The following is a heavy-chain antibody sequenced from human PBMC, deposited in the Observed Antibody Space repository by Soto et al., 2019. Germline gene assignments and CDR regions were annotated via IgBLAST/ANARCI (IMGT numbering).Heavy chain of an antibody. V-gene: IGHV3-30-3*01. CDR2: ISYDGSNK. CDR1: GVTFSSYA. D-gene: IGHD1-26*01. J-gene: IGHJ4*02. CDR3: ARSYSGSDYGY. Sequence: GSLRLSCAASGVTFSSYAMHWVRQAPGKGLEWVAVISYDGSNKYYADSVKGRFTISRDNSKNTLYLQMNSLRAEDTAVYYCARSYSGSDYGYWGKGTLVTVSS.